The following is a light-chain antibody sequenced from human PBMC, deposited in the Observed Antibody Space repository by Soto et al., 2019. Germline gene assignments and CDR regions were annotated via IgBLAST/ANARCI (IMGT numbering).Light chain of an antibody. Sequence: DIHMTQSPSSLSASVGDRVTITCRASQSISNYLNWYQQKPGKAPNLLIYIASNLHSGVPSRFSGSGSGTKFTLTIASLQPDDFATYYCQQYETFSGTFGPGTKVDIK. V-gene: IGKV1-39*01. CDR3: QQYETFSGT. CDR2: IAS. CDR1: QSISNY. J-gene: IGKJ1*01.